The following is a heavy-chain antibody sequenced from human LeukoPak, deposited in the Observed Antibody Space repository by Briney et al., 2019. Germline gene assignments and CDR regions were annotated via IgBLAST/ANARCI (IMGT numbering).Heavy chain of an antibody. J-gene: IGHJ4*02. CDR1: GGSFSGYY. D-gene: IGHD6-13*01. Sequence: KPSETLSLTCAVYGGSFSGYYWSWIRQPPGKGLEWIGEINHSGSTNYNPSLKSRVTISVDTSKNQFSLKLSSVTAADTAVYYCARNQYSSSWYVDWGQGTLVTVSP. CDR2: INHSGST. CDR3: ARNQYSSSWYVD. V-gene: IGHV4-34*01.